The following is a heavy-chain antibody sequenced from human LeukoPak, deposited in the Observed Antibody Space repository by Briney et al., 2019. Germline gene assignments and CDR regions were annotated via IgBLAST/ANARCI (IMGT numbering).Heavy chain of an antibody. CDR1: GGSFSGYY. CDR3: ATLLKVLDGSRGWFDP. V-gene: IGHV4-34*01. J-gene: IGHJ5*02. D-gene: IGHD3-10*01. CDR2: INHSGST. Sequence: SETLSLTCAVYGGSFSGYYWSWIRQPPGKGLEWIGEINHSGSTNYNPSLKSRVTISVDTSKNRFSLKLSSVTAADTAVYYCATLLKVLDGSRGWFDPWGQGTLVTVSS.